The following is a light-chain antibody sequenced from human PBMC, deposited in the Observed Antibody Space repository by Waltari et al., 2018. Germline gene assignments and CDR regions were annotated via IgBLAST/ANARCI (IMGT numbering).Light chain of an antibody. J-gene: IGLJ2*01. Sequence: FMLTQPHSVSESPGKTVTISCTRSSGDIGRNYVQWFQQRPGSAPVTVIYEDLLTPSGVPARCSASIDRSSNSASLTISGLRTDDEADYYCQSYDSKVVFGGGTRLTVL. V-gene: IGLV6-57*04. CDR1: SGDIGRNY. CDR2: EDL. CDR3: QSYDSKVV.